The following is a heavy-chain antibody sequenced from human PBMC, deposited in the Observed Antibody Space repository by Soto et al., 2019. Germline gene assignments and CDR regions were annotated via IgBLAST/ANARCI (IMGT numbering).Heavy chain of an antibody. CDR1: GGSISSGGYY. CDR3: ARLINYISID. J-gene: IGHJ4*02. Sequence: AETLSLTCAVSGGSISSGGYYWCWIRQPPGKGLEWIGTIYYSGSTYYNLSLKSRVTISVDTSKNQFSLRLSSVTAADTAVYYCARLINYISIDWGQGTLVTVSS. D-gene: IGHD3-10*01. V-gene: IGHV4-39*01. CDR2: IYYSGST.